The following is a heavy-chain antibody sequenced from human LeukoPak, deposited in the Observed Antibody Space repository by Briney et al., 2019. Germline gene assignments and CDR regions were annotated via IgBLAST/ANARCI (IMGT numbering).Heavy chain of an antibody. CDR3: AKEHYYGSGNLYYYYYMDV. CDR1: GFTFSSYG. Sequence: PGGSLRLSCAASGFTFSSYGMHWVRQAPGKGLEWVAVISYDGSNKYYADSVKGRFTISRDNSKNTLYLQMNSLRAEDTAVYHCAKEHYYGSGNLYYYYYMDVWGKGTTVTVSS. V-gene: IGHV3-30*18. D-gene: IGHD3-10*01. CDR2: ISYDGSNK. J-gene: IGHJ6*03.